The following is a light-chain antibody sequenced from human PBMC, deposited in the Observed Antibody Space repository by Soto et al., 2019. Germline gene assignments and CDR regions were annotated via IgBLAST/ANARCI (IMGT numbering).Light chain of an antibody. CDR2: KAS. CDR1: QTISSR. J-gene: IGKJ1*01. CDR3: QHYNSYSEA. Sequence: DIQITQSLSTLSASFGDRVTLTCRASQTISSRLAWYQQKPGKAPKLLIYKASTLKSGVPSRFSGSGSGTEFTLTISSLQPDDFATYYCQHYNSYSEAFGQGTMVDIK. V-gene: IGKV1-5*03.